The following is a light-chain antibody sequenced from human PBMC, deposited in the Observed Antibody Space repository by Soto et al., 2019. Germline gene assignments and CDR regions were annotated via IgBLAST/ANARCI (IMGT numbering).Light chain of an antibody. J-gene: IGLJ1*01. CDR1: SSNLGAGYD. Sequence: QSVLTQSPSVSGAPGQRVTISCTGNSSNLGAGYDVHWYQQLPGKAPKLMIYEVSNRPSGVSNRFSGSKSGNTASLTISGLQAEDEADYYCSSYTSSSTRVFGTGTKVTVL. CDR3: SSYTSSSTRV. V-gene: IGLV1-40*01. CDR2: EVS.